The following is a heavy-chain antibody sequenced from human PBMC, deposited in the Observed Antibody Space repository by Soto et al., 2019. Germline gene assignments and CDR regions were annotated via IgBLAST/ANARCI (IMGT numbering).Heavy chain of an antibody. D-gene: IGHD6-19*01. CDR3: VKEGYMRSDWYGQFDC. Sequence: PGGSLRLSCSACGFTFNTFAMHWVRQTPGKGLEFVSAISSNGGNTYYADSVKGRFAISRDNSKNTLYLQMYSLRPEDTALYYCVKEGYMRSDWYGQFDCWGQGTLVTVSS. CDR1: GFTFNTFA. CDR2: ISSNGGNT. J-gene: IGHJ4*02. V-gene: IGHV3-64D*06.